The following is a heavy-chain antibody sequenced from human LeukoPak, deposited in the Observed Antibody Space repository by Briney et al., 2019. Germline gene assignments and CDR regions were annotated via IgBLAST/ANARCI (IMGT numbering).Heavy chain of an antibody. CDR2: IKQDGSEK. CDR1: GFTFSSYW. D-gene: IGHD3-3*01. CDR3: ATARNYDFWSGPLGFYYYMDV. J-gene: IGHJ6*03. Sequence: PGGSLRLSCAASGFTFSSYWMSWVRQAPGKGLEWVANIKQDGSEKYYVDSVKGRFTISRDNAKNSLYLQMNSLRAEDTALYYCATARNYDFWSGPLGFYYYMDVWGKGTTVTVSS. V-gene: IGHV3-7*01.